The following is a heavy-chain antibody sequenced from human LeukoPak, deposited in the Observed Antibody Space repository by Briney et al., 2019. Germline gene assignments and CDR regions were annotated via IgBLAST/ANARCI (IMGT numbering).Heavy chain of an antibody. D-gene: IGHD3-10*01. Sequence: SETLSLTCAVYNGSFSGYYWSWIRQPPGKGLEWIGEINHSGTTNYNPSLKSRVTISVDTSKNQFSLKLSSVTAADTAVYYCARQTRLLWFGSRGSWFDPWGQGTLVTVSS. J-gene: IGHJ5*02. CDR3: ARQTRLLWFGSRGSWFDP. CDR1: NGSFSGYY. V-gene: IGHV4-34*01. CDR2: INHSGTT.